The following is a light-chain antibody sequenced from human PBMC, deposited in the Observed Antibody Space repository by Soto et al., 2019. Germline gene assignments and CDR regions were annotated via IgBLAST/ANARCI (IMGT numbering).Light chain of an antibody. CDR1: SRDVGGYNY. CDR2: DVS. V-gene: IGLV2-14*01. CDR3: ISYTSSSLYV. J-gene: IGLJ1*01. Sequence: QSVLTQPASVSGSPGQSITISCTGTSRDVGGYNYVSWYQQHPGKAPELMIHDVSNRPSGVSNRFSGSKSGNTASLTISGLLAEDEAEYYCISYTSSSLYVFGTGTKVTVL.